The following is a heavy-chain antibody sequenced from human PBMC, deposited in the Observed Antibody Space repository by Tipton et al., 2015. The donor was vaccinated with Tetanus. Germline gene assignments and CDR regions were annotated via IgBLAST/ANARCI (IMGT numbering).Heavy chain of an antibody. D-gene: IGHD4-11*01. CDR2: TYYRSKWYY. V-gene: IGHV6-1*01. CDR3: ARGNAVIAGAASDS. CDR1: GDSVSSNIPT. J-gene: IGHJ4*02. Sequence: GLVKPSQTLSLTCAISGDSVSSNIPTWNWFRQSPSRGLEWLERTYYRSKWYYDNAVSVKSRITINTDTSRNQFDMQLSSVIPEDPALYYCARGNAVIAGAASDSWCRGILVTNSS.